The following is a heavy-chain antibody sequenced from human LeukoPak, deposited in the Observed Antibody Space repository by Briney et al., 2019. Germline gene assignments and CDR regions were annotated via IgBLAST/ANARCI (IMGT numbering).Heavy chain of an antibody. CDR2: INWNGGST. J-gene: IGHJ3*02. D-gene: IGHD2-21*02. CDR3: ARGVAYCDGDCYLTYAFDI. Sequence: GSLGLSCAASRFTFDDYGMSWVRQAPGKGLEWVSGINWNGGSTGYADSVKGRFTISRDNAKNSLYLQMNSLRAEDTALYYCARGVAYCDGDCYLTYAFDIWGQGTMVTVSS. CDR1: RFTFDDYG. V-gene: IGHV3-20*04.